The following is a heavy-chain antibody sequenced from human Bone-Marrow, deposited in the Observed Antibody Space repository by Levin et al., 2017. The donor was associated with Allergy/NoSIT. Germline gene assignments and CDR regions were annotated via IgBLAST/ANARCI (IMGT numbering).Heavy chain of an antibody. Sequence: LSQTLSLTCTVSGGSISANYWSWIRQPPGKGLEWIGYIYYSGSTNYNPSLKSRVTISVDTSKNQFSLRLSSVTAADTAVYYCARRDHYYHYMDVWGKGTTVTVSS. CDR1: GGSISANY. V-gene: IGHV4-59*08. CDR3: ARRDHYYHYMDV. CDR2: IYYSGST. J-gene: IGHJ6*03.